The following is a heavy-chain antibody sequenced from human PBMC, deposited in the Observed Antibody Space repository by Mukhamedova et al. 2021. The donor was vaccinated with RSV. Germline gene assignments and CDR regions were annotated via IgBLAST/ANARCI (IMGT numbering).Heavy chain of an antibody. CDR2: IYPGDSDS. Sequence: EYMGIIYPGDSDSRYSPSFQGQVTISADTSITTAYLQWSSLKASDTATYYCARQYGSGSLDFWGQGTLVTVSS. V-gene: IGHV5-51*01. D-gene: IGHD3-10*01. CDR3: ARQYGSGSLDF. J-gene: IGHJ4*02.